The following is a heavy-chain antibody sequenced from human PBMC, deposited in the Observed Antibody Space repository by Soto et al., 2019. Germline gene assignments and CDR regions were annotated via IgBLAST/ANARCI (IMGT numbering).Heavy chain of an antibody. J-gene: IGHJ4*02. D-gene: IGHD3-10*01. Sequence: GESLKISCAASGFTFSSYSMNWVRQAPGKGLEWVSYISSSSSTIYYADSVKGRFTISRDNAKNSLYLQMNSLRDEDTAVYYCARRADGYNPLLVDWGQGTLVTVSS. CDR1: GFTFSSYS. CDR2: ISSSSSTI. CDR3: ARRADGYNPLLVD. V-gene: IGHV3-48*02.